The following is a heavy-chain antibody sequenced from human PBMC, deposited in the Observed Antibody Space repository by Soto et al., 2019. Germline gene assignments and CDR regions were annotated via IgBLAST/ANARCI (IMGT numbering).Heavy chain of an antibody. CDR1: GYTFTVYL. Sequence: ALVNVSRTASGYTFTVYLLHGRMKTTGQGLEWMGWINPNSGGTNYAQKFQGWVTMTRDTSISTAYMELSRLRSDDTAVYYCTRGSLERPRGYFQHWGQGTLVTVSS. D-gene: IGHD1-1*01. J-gene: IGHJ1*01. CDR3: TRGSLERPRGYFQH. V-gene: IGHV1-2*04. CDR2: INPNSGGT.